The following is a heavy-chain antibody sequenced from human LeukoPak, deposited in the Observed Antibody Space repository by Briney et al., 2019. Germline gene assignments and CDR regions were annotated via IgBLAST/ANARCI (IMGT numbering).Heavy chain of an antibody. D-gene: IGHD4-11*01. V-gene: IGHV3-21*01. CDR1: GFTFSSYA. J-gene: IGHJ3*02. Sequence: GGSLRLSCAASGFTFSSYAMSWVRQAPGKGLEWVSSISSSSSYIYYADSVKGRFTISRDNAKNSLYLQMNSLRAEDTAVYYCAREVRKTFDIWGQGTMVTVSS. CDR2: ISSSSSYI. CDR3: AREVRKTFDI.